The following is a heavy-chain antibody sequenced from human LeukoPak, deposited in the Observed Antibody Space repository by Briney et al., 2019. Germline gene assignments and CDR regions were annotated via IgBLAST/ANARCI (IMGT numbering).Heavy chain of an antibody. CDR3: TTGQPTVTTHVDAFDI. V-gene: IGHV3-15*01. D-gene: IGHD4-17*01. Sequence: PGGSLRLSCAASGFTFSNAWMSWVRQAPGKGLEWVGRIKSKTDGGTTDYAAPVKGRFTISRDDSKNTLYLQMNSLKTEDTAVYYCTTGQPTVTTHVDAFDIWGQGTMVTVSS. CDR2: IKSKTDGGTT. J-gene: IGHJ3*02. CDR1: GFTFSNAW.